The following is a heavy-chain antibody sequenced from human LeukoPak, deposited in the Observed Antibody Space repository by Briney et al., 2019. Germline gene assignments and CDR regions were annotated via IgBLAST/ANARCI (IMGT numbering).Heavy chain of an antibody. D-gene: IGHD3-10*01. V-gene: IGHV3-30*03. CDR3: ARIGPMVPVRGPTLYYYMDV. CDR2: ISDDGKNE. CDR1: VFAFSNYA. J-gene: IGHJ6*03. Sequence: GRSLRLSCGASVFAFSNYAMYWVRQAPGKGQEWVAVISDDGKNEYYTDSVKGRFTISRDNSKNTLYLQMNTLRPEDTAVYYCARIGPMVPVRGPTLYYYMDVWGKGTTVTVSS.